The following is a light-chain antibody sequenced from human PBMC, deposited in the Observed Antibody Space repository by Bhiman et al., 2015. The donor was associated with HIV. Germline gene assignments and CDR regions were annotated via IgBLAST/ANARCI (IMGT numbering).Light chain of an antibody. J-gene: IGLJ1*01. CDR2: ENN. CDR3: QSYDSSLSGYV. V-gene: IGLV1-51*02. Sequence: QALLTQPPSVSAAPGQKVTISCSGSSSNIGNNYVSWYQQLPGTAPKLLIYENNKRPSGIPDRFSGSKSGTSASLAITGLQAEDEADYYCQSYDSSLSGYVFGTGTKVTVL. CDR1: SSNIGNNY.